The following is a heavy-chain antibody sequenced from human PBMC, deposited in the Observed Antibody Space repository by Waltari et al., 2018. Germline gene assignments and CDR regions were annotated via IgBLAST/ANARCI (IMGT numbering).Heavy chain of an antibody. Sequence: QVQLQESGPGLVKPSETLSLTCTISGGSISSHFWSWIRQPAGKGLEWIWRIYTTGSTNFNPSLKSRVTMSIDTSKNQFSLNLSSVTAADTAVYYCARGQSTRGSYGWFDPRGQGTLVTVSS. CDR3: ARGQSTRGSYGWFDP. J-gene: IGHJ5*02. D-gene: IGHD1-26*01. CDR1: GGSISSHF. CDR2: IYTTGST. V-gene: IGHV4-4*07.